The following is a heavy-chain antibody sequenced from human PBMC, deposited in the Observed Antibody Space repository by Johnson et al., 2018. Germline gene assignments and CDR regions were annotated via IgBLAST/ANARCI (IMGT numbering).Heavy chain of an antibody. CDR2: ISSSSSYI. J-gene: IGHJ3*02. CDR3: ARDRGFPAGSDAFDI. D-gene: IGHD1-1*01. V-gene: IGHV3-21*01. CDR1: GFTFSSYS. Sequence: EVQLVESGGGLVKPGGSLRLSCAASGFTFSSYSMNWVRQAPGKGLEWVSSISSSSSYIYYADSVKGRFTIPRDNAKNSLYLQMNSLRAEDRAVYYCARDRGFPAGSDAFDIWGQGTMVTVSS.